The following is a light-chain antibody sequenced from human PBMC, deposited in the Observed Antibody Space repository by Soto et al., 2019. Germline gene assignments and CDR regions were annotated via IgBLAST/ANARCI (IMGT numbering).Light chain of an antibody. CDR1: QSVSSN. J-gene: IGKJ1*01. CDR2: GAS. Sequence: EIVMTQSPATLSVSPGERATLCWRASQSVSSNLAWYQQKPGQAPRLLIYGASSRATGIPDRFSGSGSGTDFTLTISRLEPEDFAVYYCQQYGSSQWTFGQGTKVDIK. CDR3: QQYGSSQWT. V-gene: IGKV3-20*01.